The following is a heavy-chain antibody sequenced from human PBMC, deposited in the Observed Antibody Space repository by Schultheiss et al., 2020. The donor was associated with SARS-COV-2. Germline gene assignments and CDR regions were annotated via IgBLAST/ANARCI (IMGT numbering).Heavy chain of an antibody. D-gene: IGHD5-12*01. CDR2: INHSGST. V-gene: IGHV4-34*01. CDR3: ARARVDIASGVDY. CDR1: GGSFSGYY. Sequence: SETLSLTCAVYGGSFSGYYWSWIRQPAGKGLEWIGEINHSGSTNYNPSLKSRVTISVDTSKNQFSLKLSSVTAADTAVYYCARARVDIASGVDYWGQGTLVTVSS. J-gene: IGHJ4*02.